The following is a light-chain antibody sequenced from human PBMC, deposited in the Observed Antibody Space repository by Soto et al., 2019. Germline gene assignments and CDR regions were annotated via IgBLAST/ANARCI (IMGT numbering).Light chain of an antibody. J-gene: IGLJ1*01. Sequence: QSALTQPRSVSGSPGQSVTISCTGTSSDVGGYNYVSWYQQHPGKAPKLMIYDVSKRPSGVPDRFSGSKSGNTASLIISGLQAEDEADYYCCSYAGSRYVFGTGTKLTVL. V-gene: IGLV2-11*01. CDR1: SSDVGGYNY. CDR2: DVS. CDR3: CSYAGSRYV.